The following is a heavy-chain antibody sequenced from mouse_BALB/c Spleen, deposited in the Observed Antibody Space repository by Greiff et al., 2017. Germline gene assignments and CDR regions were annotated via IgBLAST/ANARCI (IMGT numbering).Heavy chain of an antibody. CDR1: GFTFSSFG. J-gene: IGHJ2*01. CDR2: ISSGSSTI. D-gene: IGHD2-1*01. CDR3: ARAGGNYYFDY. Sequence: EVQLMESGGGLVQPGGSRKLSCAASGFTFSSFGMHWVRQAPEKGLEWVAYISSGSSTIYYAETVKGRFTISRDNPKNTLFLQMTSLRSEDTAMYYCARAGGNYYFDYWGQGTTLTVSS. V-gene: IGHV5-17*02.